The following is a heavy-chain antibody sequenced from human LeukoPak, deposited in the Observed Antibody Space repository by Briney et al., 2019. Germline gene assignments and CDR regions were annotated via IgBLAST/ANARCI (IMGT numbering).Heavy chain of an antibody. CDR2: IYYSGST. J-gene: IGHJ6*02. Sequence: SETLSLTCTVSGGSISSYYWSWTRQPPGKGLEWIGYIYYSGSTNYNPSLKSRVTISVDTSKNQFSLRLSSVTAADTAVYYCARARQPYYYYGMDVWGQGTTVTVSS. CDR3: ARARQPYYYYGMDV. V-gene: IGHV4-59*01. CDR1: GGSISSYY. D-gene: IGHD5-18*01.